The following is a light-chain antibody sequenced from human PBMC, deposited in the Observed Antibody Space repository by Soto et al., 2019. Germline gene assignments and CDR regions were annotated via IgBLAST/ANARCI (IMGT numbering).Light chain of an antibody. CDR2: GAS. J-gene: IGKJ1*01. Sequence: EIVLTQSPGTLSLSPGERATLSCRASQSVSSSYLAWYQQKPGQAPRLLIYGASSRATGIPDRFSGSGSGQDFTLTISRLEPEDFAVYYCQQYGTSPWTFGQGTKVEI. CDR3: QQYGTSPWT. CDR1: QSVSSSY. V-gene: IGKV3-20*01.